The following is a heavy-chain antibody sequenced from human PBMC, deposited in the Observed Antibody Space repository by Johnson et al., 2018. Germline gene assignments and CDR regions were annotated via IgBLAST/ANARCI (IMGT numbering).Heavy chain of an antibody. J-gene: IGHJ3*02. V-gene: IGHV1-46*01. Sequence: QVQLVESGAEVKKPGASVKVSCKASGYTFTSYYMHWVRQAPGQGLEWMGIINPSGGSTSYAQKFQGRVTMTRDTSTGTVYMELSSLRSEDLAVYYCARSLVVVGSYGAFDIWGQGTMVTVSS. D-gene: IGHD3-22*01. CDR2: INPSGGST. CDR3: ARSLVVVGSYGAFDI. CDR1: GYTFTSYY.